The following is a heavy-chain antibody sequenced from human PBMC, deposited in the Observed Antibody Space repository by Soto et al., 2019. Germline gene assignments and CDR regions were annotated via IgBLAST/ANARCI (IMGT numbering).Heavy chain of an antibody. J-gene: IGHJ4*02. D-gene: IGHD6-19*01. CDR3: ARDAQYSSRWHPIDY. Sequence: QVQLVQSGAEVKKPGASVKVYCKASGYTFTDYXXXWVRQAPGQGLEWMGWIHTYNGNTNYAQKVQGRVTMTTDSSTSTAYMELRSLRSDDTAVYYCARDAQYSSRWHPIDYWGQGTLVTVSS. CDR1: GYTFTDYX. V-gene: IGHV1-18*01. CDR2: IHTYNGNT.